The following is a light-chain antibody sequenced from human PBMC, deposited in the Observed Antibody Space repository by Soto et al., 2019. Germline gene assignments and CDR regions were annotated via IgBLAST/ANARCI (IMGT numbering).Light chain of an antibody. V-gene: IGKV1-12*01. CDR3: QQANSFPIT. Sequence: DIQMTQSPSSVSASVGDRVTITCRASQDISSWLAWYQQKPGKAPKLLIYAATTLQSGVPSRFSGSGSGTDFTLTIRSLQPEDFATYYCQQANSFPITFGQGTRLEIK. CDR1: QDISSW. J-gene: IGKJ5*01. CDR2: AAT.